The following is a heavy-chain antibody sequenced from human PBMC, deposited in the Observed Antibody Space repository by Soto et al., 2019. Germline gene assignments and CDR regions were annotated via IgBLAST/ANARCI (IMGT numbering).Heavy chain of an antibody. V-gene: IGHV6-1*01. CDR2: TYYRSKWFY. Sequence: SQTLSLTCAISGDTVSSNSVVWNWIRQSPSRGLEWLGRTYYRSKWFYEYAESVRSRIAINPDTSKNQFSLQLNSVTPEDTAVYYCARGAFIVSPSTGFDYWGQGSPVT. D-gene: IGHD3-16*02. J-gene: IGHJ4*02. CDR3: ARGAFIVSPSTGFDY. CDR1: GDTVSSNSVV.